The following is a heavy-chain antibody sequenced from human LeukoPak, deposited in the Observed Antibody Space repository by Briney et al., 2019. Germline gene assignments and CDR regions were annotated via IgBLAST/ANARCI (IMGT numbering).Heavy chain of an antibody. D-gene: IGHD3-3*01. Sequence: ASVTVSCTVSGYTLTELSMNWVRQAPGKGRERVGGFDAVDCETISAHTFQATVTMTQDTSTDTAYMELSSLRSEDTAVYYCATDVLRFLEWSKNGMDVWGQGTTVTVSS. CDR3: ATDVLRFLEWSKNGMDV. CDR1: GYTLTELS. CDR2: FDAVDCET. V-gene: IGHV1-24*01. J-gene: IGHJ6*02.